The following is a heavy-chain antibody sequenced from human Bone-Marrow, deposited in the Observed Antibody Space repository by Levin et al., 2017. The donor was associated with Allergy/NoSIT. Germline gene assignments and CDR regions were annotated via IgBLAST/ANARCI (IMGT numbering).Heavy chain of an antibody. Sequence: TSETLSLTCAVYGASFSDYYWSWVRQPPGKGLEWIGEVYHSGSTNYSPSLESRVTVSIDTSKNQFSLKLSSVTAADTAVYYCARRGFSAYMDVWGKGTAVTVS. CDR1: GASFSDYY. CDR3: ARRGFSAYMDV. CDR2: VYHSGST. V-gene: IGHV4-34*01. D-gene: IGHD3-10*01. J-gene: IGHJ6*03.